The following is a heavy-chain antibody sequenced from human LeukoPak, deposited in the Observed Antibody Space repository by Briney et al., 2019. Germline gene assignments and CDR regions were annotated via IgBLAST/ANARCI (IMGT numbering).Heavy chain of an antibody. Sequence: GGSLRLSCAASGFTVSSNYMSWVRQPPGKGLEWVSLIYSGGSTYYADSVKGRFTISRDNAKNSLYLQMNSLRAEDTAVYYCAREGFAFDIWGQGTMVTVSS. V-gene: IGHV3-53*01. CDR1: GFTVSSNY. CDR2: IYSGGST. J-gene: IGHJ3*02. CDR3: AREGFAFDI.